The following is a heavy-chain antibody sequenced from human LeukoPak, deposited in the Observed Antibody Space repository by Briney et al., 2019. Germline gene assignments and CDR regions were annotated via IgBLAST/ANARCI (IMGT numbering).Heavy chain of an antibody. D-gene: IGHD4-17*01. CDR1: GGSFSDYH. CDR2: INHSGST. J-gene: IGHJ4*02. V-gene: IGHV4-34*01. CDR3: SGREDYARYRYFDY. Sequence: SETLSLTCAVYGGSFSDYHWSWIRQPPGKGLEWIGEINHSGSTNYNPSLKSRVTISVDKSKNQFSLKLSSVTTADTAVYYCSGREDYARYRYFDYWGQGTLVTVSS.